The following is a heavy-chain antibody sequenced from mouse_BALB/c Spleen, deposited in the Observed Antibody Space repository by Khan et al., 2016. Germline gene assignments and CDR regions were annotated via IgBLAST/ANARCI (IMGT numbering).Heavy chain of an antibody. CDR3: ARYRYYSVSSRYFDV. CDR1: GYIFTNYV. Sequence: QIQLVQSGPELKRPGKTVKISCKASGYIFTNYVINWVKQAPGKGLKWMGWINTYSGESTYADDFKGRFAFSLETSANTAYLQINNLKHEDTATYFCARYRYYSVSSRYFDVWGAGTTVTISS. V-gene: IGHV9-3-1*01. D-gene: IGHD1-1*01. CDR2: INTYSGES. J-gene: IGHJ1*01.